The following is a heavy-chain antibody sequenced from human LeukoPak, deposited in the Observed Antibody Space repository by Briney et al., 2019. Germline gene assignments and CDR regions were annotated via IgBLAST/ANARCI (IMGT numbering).Heavy chain of an antibody. V-gene: IGHV6-1*01. J-gene: IGHJ3*02. CDR2: TYYRSKWYN. CDR1: EDSVCSNSAA. Sequence: QTLSLTCAVSEDSVCSNSAAWNWIRQSPSRGLEWLGRTYYRSKWYNDYAVSVKSRITINLDTPKNQFSLQVNSVTPEDTTVNYCANSKPMWNDAFDIWGQGTMVTVSS. CDR3: ANSKPMWNDAFDI. D-gene: IGHD1-1*01.